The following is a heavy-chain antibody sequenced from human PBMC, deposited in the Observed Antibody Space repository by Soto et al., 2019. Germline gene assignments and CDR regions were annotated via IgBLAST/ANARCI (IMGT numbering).Heavy chain of an antibody. CDR1: GFTFSSYA. J-gene: IGHJ4*02. Sequence: EVQLLESGGGLVQPGGSLRLSCAASGFTFSSYAMSWVRQAPGKGLEWVSAISGSGGSTYYADSVKGRFTISRDNSRNTLYLQLNSLRPEDTAVYYCAKDLTVGAADYSFDYWGQGTLVTVSS. D-gene: IGHD1-26*01. CDR3: AKDLTVGAADYSFDY. CDR2: ISGSGGST. V-gene: IGHV3-23*01.